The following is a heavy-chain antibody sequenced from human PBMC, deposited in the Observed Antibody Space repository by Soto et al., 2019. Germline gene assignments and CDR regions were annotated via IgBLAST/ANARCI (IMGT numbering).Heavy chain of an antibody. CDR1: GFTFSSYA. CDR2: ISGSGGST. D-gene: IGHD6-19*01. Sequence: GESLKISCAASGFTFSSYAMSWVRQAPGKGLEWVSAISGSGGSTYYADSVKGRFTISRDNSKNTLYLQMNSLRAEDTAVYYCAKGRYIAVAGIMDYWGQGTLVTVSS. CDR3: AKGRYIAVAGIMDY. V-gene: IGHV3-23*01. J-gene: IGHJ4*02.